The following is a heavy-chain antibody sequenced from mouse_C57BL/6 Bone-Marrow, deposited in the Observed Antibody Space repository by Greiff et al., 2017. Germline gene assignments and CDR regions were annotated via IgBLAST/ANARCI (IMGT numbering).Heavy chain of an antibody. CDR1: GFTFSDYG. Sequence: EVKLMESGGGLVQPGGSLKLSCAVSGFTFSDYGMAWVRQAPRKGPEWVAFLSNLAYSIYYADTVTGRFTISRENAKNTLYLEMSSLRSEDTAMYYCARRGYMDYWGQGTSVTVSS. J-gene: IGHJ4*01. CDR2: LSNLAYSI. V-gene: IGHV5-15*01. CDR3: ARRGYMDY.